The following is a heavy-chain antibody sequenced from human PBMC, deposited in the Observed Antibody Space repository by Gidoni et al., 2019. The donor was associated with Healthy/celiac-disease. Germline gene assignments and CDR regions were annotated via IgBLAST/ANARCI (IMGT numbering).Heavy chain of an antibody. J-gene: IGHJ4*02. Sequence: EVQLVESGGGLVQPGGSLRLSCAASGFSFSTNIMNWVRQAPGKGLEWISYISRSSSTIYYADSLKGRFTISRDNAKNSLYLQMNSLRAEDTAVYYCARDMSDSSGFAFDYWGQGTLVTVSS. CDR2: ISRSSSTI. D-gene: IGHD3-22*01. CDR3: ARDMSDSSGFAFDY. V-gene: IGHV3-48*01. CDR1: GFSFSTNI.